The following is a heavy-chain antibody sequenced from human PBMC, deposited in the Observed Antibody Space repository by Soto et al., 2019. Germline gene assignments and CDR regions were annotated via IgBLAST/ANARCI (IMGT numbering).Heavy chain of an antibody. Sequence: QVQLVQSGAEVKKPGASVKVSCKASGYTFTSYGISWVRQAPGQGLEWMVWISDYNGNTNYAQKLQGRVTMTTDTSTSTSYMELRSLRSDDTAGYYCARPLVATISNYYYGKDVWGQGTTVTVSS. CDR3: ARPLVATISNYYYGKDV. D-gene: IGHD5-12*01. V-gene: IGHV1-18*04. CDR1: GYTFTSYG. J-gene: IGHJ6*02. CDR2: ISDYNGNT.